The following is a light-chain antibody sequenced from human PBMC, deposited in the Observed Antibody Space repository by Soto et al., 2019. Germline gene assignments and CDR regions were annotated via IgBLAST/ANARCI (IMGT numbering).Light chain of an antibody. CDR1: SGHSGNI. CDR2: LERSGSY. Sequence: QPVLTQSSSASASLGSSVKLTCTLSSGHSGNIIAWHQQQPGKAPRFLMKLERSGSYNKGSGVPDRFSGSSSGADRYLTISILQSEDEAAYHCETWDSDTRVFGTGTKLTVL. V-gene: IGLV4-60*03. J-gene: IGLJ1*01. CDR3: ETWDSDTRV.